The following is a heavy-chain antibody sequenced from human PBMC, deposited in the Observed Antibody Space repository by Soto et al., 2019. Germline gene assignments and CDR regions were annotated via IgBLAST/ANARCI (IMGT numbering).Heavy chain of an antibody. D-gene: IGHD2-15*01. CDR2: MNPNSGNT. Sequence: QVQLVQSGAEVKKPGASVKVSCKASGYTFTSYDINWVRQATGQGLEWMGWMNPNSGNTGYAQKFQGRVTMTRTTSISTAYMELSSLRSEDTAVYYCARGRDIVVVVAATTNYYYYMDVWGKGTTVTVSS. CDR3: ARGRDIVVVVAATTNYYYYMDV. CDR1: GYTFTSYD. J-gene: IGHJ6*03. V-gene: IGHV1-8*01.